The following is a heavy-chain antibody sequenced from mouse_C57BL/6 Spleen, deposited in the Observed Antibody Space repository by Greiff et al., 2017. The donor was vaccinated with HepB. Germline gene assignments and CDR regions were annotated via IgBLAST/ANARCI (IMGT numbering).Heavy chain of an antibody. CDR2: ISSGGDYI. J-gene: IGHJ4*01. CDR1: GFTFSSYA. D-gene: IGHD2-4*01. Sequence: DVKLVESGEGLVKPGGSLKLSCAASGFTFSSYAMSWVRQTPEKRLEWVAYISSGGDYIYYADTVKGRFTSSRDNARKTLYLQMNSLKSEDTAMYYCTRNRDYDDYDGWDYYAMDYWGQGTSVTVSS. V-gene: IGHV5-9-1*02. CDR3: TRNRDYDDYDGWDYYAMDY.